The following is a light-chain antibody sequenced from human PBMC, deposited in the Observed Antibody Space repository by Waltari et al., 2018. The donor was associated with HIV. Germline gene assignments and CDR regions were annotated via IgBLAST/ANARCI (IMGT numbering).Light chain of an antibody. CDR1: QSVSTNS. CDR3: HQYGSSPYT. CDR2: GAS. J-gene: IGKJ4*01. V-gene: IGKV3-20*01. Sequence: IVLTPSPGTLSLSPGERVTLSCRASQSVSTNSLGWYKQKPGQAPRLVIYGASNRATDIPDTCSGSGSGTHFTLTISRLEPEDFAVYYCHQYGSSPYTFGGGTKVEI.